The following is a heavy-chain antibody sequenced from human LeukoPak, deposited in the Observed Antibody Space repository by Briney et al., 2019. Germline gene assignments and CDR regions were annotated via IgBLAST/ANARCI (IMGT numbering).Heavy chain of an antibody. D-gene: IGHD4-11*01. CDR1: GFTFSSYE. Sequence: GGSLRLSCAASGFTFSSYEMNWVRQAPGKGLEWVSYISSSGSTIYYADSVKGRFTISRDNAKNALYLQKNSLRAEDTAVYYCARDLKDDYPEDVLDIWGQGTMVTVSS. CDR3: ARDLKDDYPEDVLDI. V-gene: IGHV3-48*03. CDR2: ISSSGSTI. J-gene: IGHJ3*02.